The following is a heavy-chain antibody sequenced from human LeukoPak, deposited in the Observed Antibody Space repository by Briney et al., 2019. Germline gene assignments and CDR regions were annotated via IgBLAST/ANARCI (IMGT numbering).Heavy chain of an antibody. CDR3: ARAYTAAAANFDY. Sequence: GSLRLSCAASGFTFDDYGMSWVRQAPGKGLESVSGINWNGGSTGYADSVKGRFTISRDNAKNSLYLQMNSLRADDTALYYCARAYTAAAANFDYWGQGTLVTVSS. CDR2: INWNGGST. CDR1: GFTFDDYG. V-gene: IGHV3-20*04. D-gene: IGHD6-13*01. J-gene: IGHJ4*02.